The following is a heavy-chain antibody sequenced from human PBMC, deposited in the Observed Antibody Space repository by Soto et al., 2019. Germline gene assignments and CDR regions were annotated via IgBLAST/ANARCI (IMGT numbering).Heavy chain of an antibody. Sequence: PSATLSLTCTVSGGSISSYYWSWIRQPPGKGLEWIGYIYYSGGTNYNPSLKSRVTISVDTSKNQFALKLSAVTTADSAVYYCARDLRARVWFDPWGQGTLVTVSS. CDR1: GGSISSYY. V-gene: IGHV4-59*01. CDR2: IYYSGGT. J-gene: IGHJ5*02. CDR3: ARDLRARVWFDP.